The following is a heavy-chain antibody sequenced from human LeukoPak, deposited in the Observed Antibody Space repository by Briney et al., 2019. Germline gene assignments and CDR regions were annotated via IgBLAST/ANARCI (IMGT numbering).Heavy chain of an antibody. Sequence: GGSLRLSCAASGFTFSSYAMHWVRQAPGKGLEYVSAISSNGGSTYYANSVKGRFTISRDNSKNTLYLQMGSLRAEDMAVYYCARGLYCSSTSCVYYYYYYMDVWGKGTTVTVSS. J-gene: IGHJ6*03. CDR3: ARGLYCSSTSCVYYYYYYMDV. CDR1: GFTFSSYA. D-gene: IGHD2-2*01. V-gene: IGHV3-64*01. CDR2: ISSNGGST.